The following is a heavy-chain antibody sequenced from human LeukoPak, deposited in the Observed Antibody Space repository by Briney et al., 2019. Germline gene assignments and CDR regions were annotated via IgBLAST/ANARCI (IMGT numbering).Heavy chain of an antibody. Sequence: GGSLRLSSADSGFTFRRYAMRWVCQTPGKGVGWVSAISGSGASTYYADSEKSRFTISRDNSKNTLYLQMNSLRAEDTAVYYCAKDPDYWGQGTLVTVSS. CDR3: AKDPDY. CDR2: ISGSGAST. J-gene: IGHJ4*02. CDR1: GFTFRRYA. V-gene: IGHV3-23*01.